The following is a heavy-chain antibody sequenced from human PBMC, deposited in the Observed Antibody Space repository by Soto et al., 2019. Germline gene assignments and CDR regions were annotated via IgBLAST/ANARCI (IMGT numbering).Heavy chain of an antibody. V-gene: IGHV1-46*01. CDR2: INPSGGST. J-gene: IGHJ4*02. CDR3: ASLLVEGGSTPDPPPDFAF. D-gene: IGHD1-26*01. CDR1: GYTFTSYY. Sequence: ASVKVSCKASGYTFTSYYMHWVRQAPGQGLEWMGIINPSGGSTSYAQKFHGRVTMTRDTSTSTVYMELSSLRSEDTAVYYCASLLVEGGSTPDPPPDFAFWGQGTLVTVSS.